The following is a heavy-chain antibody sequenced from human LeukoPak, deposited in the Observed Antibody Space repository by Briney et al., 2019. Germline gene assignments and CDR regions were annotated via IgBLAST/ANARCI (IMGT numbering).Heavy chain of an antibody. Sequence: PSETLSLTCTVSGGSISSYYWSWIRQPPGKGLEWIGYIYYSGSTNYNPSLKSRVTISVDASKNQFSLKLSSVTAADTAVYYCARLRSMGFDYWGQGTLVTVSS. D-gene: IGHD2/OR15-2a*01. CDR2: IYYSGST. CDR3: ARLRSMGFDY. J-gene: IGHJ4*02. CDR1: GGSISSYY. V-gene: IGHV4-59*01.